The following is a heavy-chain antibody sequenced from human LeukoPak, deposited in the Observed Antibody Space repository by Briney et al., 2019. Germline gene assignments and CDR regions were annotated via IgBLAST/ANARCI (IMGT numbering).Heavy chain of an antibody. D-gene: IGHD2/OR15-2a*01. CDR2: ISGSGGST. CDR1: EFSVGSNY. Sequence: GGSLRLSCAASEFSVGSNYMTWVRQAPGKGLEWVSAISGSGGSTYYADSVKGRFTISRDNSKNTLYLQMNSLRAEDTAVYYCAKDAFFSGLDYFDYWGQGTLVTVSS. V-gene: IGHV3-23*01. J-gene: IGHJ4*02. CDR3: AKDAFFSGLDYFDY.